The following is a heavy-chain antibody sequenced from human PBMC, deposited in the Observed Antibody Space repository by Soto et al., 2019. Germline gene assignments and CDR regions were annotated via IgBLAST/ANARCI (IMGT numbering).Heavy chain of an antibody. V-gene: IGHV1-69*06. J-gene: IGHJ6*02. CDR1: GDTFNNYA. Sequence: QVQLAQSGAEVKKPGSSVKVSCKASGDTFNNYAINWVRQAPGQGLEWVGGIIPKFGEPKYPQQLRGRVTITADKATSTAYMELGTLRSDDTAVYYCARSEYSSSAVFSYFGMDACGQGTTVTVSS. D-gene: IGHD5-12*01. CDR3: ARSEYSSSAVFSYFGMDA. CDR2: IIPKFGEP.